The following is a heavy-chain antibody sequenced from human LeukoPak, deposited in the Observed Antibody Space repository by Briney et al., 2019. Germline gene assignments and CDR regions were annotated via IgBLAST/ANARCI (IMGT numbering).Heavy chain of an antibody. V-gene: IGHV3-30-3*01. CDR3: TRVLGKYCSGGSCYSTVGFDY. Sequence: PGGSLRLSCAASGFTFSNYAIHWVRQAPGKGLEWVAVISYDGSHKYYADSVKGRFTISRDNSKNTLYLQINSLRAEDTAVYYCTRVLGKYCSGGSCYSTVGFDYWGQGTLVTVSP. D-gene: IGHD2-15*01. CDR2: ISYDGSHK. J-gene: IGHJ4*02. CDR1: GFTFSNYA.